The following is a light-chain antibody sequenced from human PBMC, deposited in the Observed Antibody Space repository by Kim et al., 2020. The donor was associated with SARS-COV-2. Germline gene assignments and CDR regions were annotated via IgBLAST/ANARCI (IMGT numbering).Light chain of an antibody. J-gene: IGLJ1*01. V-gene: IGLV3-1*01. Sequence: SYELTQPPSVSVSPGQTASITCSGDKLGDKYACWYQQKPGQSPVLVIYQDNKRPSGIPERFSGSNSGNTATLTISGTQAMDEADYYCQAWDSSLYVFGTG. CDR2: QDN. CDR3: QAWDSSLYV. CDR1: KLGDKY.